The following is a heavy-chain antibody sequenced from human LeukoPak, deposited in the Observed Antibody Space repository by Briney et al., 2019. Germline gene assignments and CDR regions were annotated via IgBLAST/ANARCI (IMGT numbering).Heavy chain of an antibody. V-gene: IGHV3-23*01. CDR1: GFTFSSYG. CDR3: ADLRPPRY. J-gene: IGHJ4*02. Sequence: GGTLRLSCAASGFTFSSYGMSWVRQAPGKGLEWVSAISGSGGSTYYADSVKGRFTISRDNAKNSLYLQMNSLRAEDTAVYYCADLRPPRYWGQGTLVTVSS. CDR2: ISGSGGST.